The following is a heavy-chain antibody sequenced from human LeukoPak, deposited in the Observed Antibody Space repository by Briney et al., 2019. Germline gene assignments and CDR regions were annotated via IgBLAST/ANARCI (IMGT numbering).Heavy chain of an antibody. V-gene: IGHV3-23*01. CDR3: AKDLSSMIVVGGGFDY. CDR2: ISGSGGST. CDR1: GFTFSSYA. J-gene: IGHJ4*02. Sequence: GGSLRLSCAASGFTFSSYAMSWVRQAPGKGLEWVSAISGSGGSTYYADSVKGRFTISRDNSKNTLYLQMNSLRAEDTAVYYCAKDLSSMIVVGGGFDYWGQGTLVTVSS. D-gene: IGHD3-22*01.